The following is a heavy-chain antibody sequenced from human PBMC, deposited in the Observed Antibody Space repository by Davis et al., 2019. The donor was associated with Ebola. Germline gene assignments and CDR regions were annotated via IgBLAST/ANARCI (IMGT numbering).Heavy chain of an antibody. CDR2: ISAYNGNT. J-gene: IGHJ5*02. D-gene: IGHD6-6*01. V-gene: IGHV1-18*01. CDR1: GYTFTSYA. CDR3: ARVIAAPNWFDP. Sequence: AASVKVSCKASGYTFTSYAMNWVRQAPGQGLEWMGWISAYNGNTNYAQKLQGRVTMTTDTSTSTAYMELRSLRSDDTAVYYCARVIAAPNWFDPRGQGTLVTVSS.